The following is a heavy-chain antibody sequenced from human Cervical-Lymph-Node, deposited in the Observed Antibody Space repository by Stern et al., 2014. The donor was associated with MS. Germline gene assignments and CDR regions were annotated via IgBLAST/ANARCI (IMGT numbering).Heavy chain of an antibody. CDR2: IKEDGSEK. CDR3: ARRRPAYYYGLDV. V-gene: IGHV3-7*01. J-gene: IGHJ6*02. Sequence: EVQLVESGGGLVQPGGSPRLSCAASGFTFSSNWMSWVRQAQGKGLEWVANIKEDGSEKYYVDSVKGRFTVSRDNAKNSLYLQMNSLRAEDTAVYYCARRRPAYYYGLDVWGQGTSVTVSS. CDR1: GFTFSSNW.